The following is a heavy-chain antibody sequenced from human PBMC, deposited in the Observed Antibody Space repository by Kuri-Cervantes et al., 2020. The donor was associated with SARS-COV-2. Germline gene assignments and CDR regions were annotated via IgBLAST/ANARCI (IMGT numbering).Heavy chain of an antibody. CDR3: AREGDLTGLFDY. CDR1: GGTFSSYA. V-gene: IGHV1-69*13. CDR2: IIPIFGTA. J-gene: IGHJ4*02. D-gene: IGHD3-16*01. Sequence: SVKVSCKASGGTFSSYAISWVRQAPGQGLEWMGGIIPIFGTANYAQKFQGRVTITADESTSTAYMELNSLRAEDTAVYYCAREGDLTGLFDYWGQGTLVTVSS.